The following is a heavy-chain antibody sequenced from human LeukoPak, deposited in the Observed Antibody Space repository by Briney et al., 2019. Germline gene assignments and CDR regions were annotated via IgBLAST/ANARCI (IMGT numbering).Heavy chain of an antibody. J-gene: IGHJ5*02. CDR2: IYYSGST. CDR1: GGSISSYY. D-gene: IGHD4-11*01. CDR3: AREATTVTGNWFDP. Sequence: PSETLSLTGTVSGGSISSYYWSWIRQPPGKGLEWIGYIYYSGSTNYNPSLKSRVTISVDTSKNQFSLKLSSVTAADTAVYYCAREATTVTGNWFDPWGQGTLVTVSS. V-gene: IGHV4-59*01.